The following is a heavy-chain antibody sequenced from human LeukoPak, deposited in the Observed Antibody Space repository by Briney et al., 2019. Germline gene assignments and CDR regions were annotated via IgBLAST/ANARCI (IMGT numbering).Heavy chain of an antibody. J-gene: IGHJ4*02. CDR1: GLTVTNNY. D-gene: IGHD4-17*01. CDR3: TYGDYPLTY. V-gene: IGHV3-66*01. Sequence: HPGGSLRLSCAASGLTVTNNYWHWVRQPPGKGPEWISILYSDGDTKYADSVKGRSTFSRDSSRSTLYLQMNGLRAEDTAVYYCTYGDYPLTYWGQGTLVSVSS. CDR2: LYSDGDT.